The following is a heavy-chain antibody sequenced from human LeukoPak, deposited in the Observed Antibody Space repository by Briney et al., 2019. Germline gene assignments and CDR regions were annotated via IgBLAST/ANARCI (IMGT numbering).Heavy chain of an antibody. J-gene: IGHJ5*02. D-gene: IGHD3-10*01. V-gene: IGHV4-34*01. Sequence: SETLSLTCAVYGGSFSGYYWSWIRQPPGKGLDWLGEINHSGSTNYNPSLKSRVTTSVDTSKNQFSLKLSSVTAADTAVYYCARAKGVGSGSYYNWFDPWGQGTLVTVSS. CDR1: GGSFSGYY. CDR2: INHSGST. CDR3: ARAKGVGSGSYYNWFDP.